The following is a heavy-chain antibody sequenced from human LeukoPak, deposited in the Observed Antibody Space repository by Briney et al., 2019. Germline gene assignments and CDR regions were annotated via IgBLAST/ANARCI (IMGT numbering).Heavy chain of an antibody. CDR1: GFTFSTYA. V-gene: IGHV3-64*01. J-gene: IGHJ4*02. D-gene: IGHD3-9*01. CDR3: ARVILTGYYYDS. Sequence: GGSLRLSCAASGFTFSTYALHWVRQAPGKGLEFVSGVNSNGGNTYYANSVKGRLTISRDNSKNTLYLQMGSLRPEDMAVYHCARVILTGYYYDSWGQGTLVTVSS. CDR2: VNSNGGNT.